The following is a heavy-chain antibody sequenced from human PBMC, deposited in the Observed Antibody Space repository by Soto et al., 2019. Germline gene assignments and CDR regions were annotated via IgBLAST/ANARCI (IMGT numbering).Heavy chain of an antibody. D-gene: IGHD3-16*02. CDR3: ARGGYDYVWGSYRYTHFDY. V-gene: IGHV4-34*01. CDR2: INHSGST. J-gene: IGHJ4*02. CDR1: GGSFSGYY. Sequence: LTCAVYGGSFSGYYWSWIRQPPGKGLEWIGEINHSGSTNYNPSLKSRVTISVDTSKNQFSLKLSSVTAADTAVYYCARGGYDYVWGSYRYTHFDYWGQGTLVTVSS.